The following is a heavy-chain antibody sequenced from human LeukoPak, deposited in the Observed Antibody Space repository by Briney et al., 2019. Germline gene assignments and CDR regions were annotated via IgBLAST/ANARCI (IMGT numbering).Heavy chain of an antibody. J-gene: IGHJ6*03. CDR2: IYVTGT. D-gene: IGHD3-16*02. CDR3: AKHIGGGIEDMDV. CDR1: GGSIGTYY. V-gene: IGHV4-59*08. Sequence: PSETLSLTCTVSGGSIGTYYWSWIRQSPGKGLEWIGYIYVTGTRYNPYLQSRVTISVDRSRNQFFLKMSSVTAADTAVYYCAKHIGGGIEDMDVWGKGTKVIVSS.